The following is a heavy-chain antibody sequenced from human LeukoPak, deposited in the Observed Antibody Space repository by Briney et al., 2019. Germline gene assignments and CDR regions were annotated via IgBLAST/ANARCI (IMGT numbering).Heavy chain of an antibody. D-gene: IGHD5-18*01. CDR1: GFTFSIYR. Sequence: GGSLRLSCAASGFTFSIYRMTWVRQAPGKGLEWVANINQDGSEKYYVDSVKGRFTISRDNAKNSLFLQMNNLRAEDTAVYYCARDGVDIAMGTADYWGQGTLVTVSS. CDR3: ARDGVDIAMGTADY. CDR2: INQDGSEK. V-gene: IGHV3-7*01. J-gene: IGHJ4*02.